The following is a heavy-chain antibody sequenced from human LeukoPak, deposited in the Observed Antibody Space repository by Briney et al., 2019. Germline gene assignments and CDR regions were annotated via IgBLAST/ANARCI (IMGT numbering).Heavy chain of an antibody. CDR1: GGSISSYY. CDR3: ARRSSIAVAVDY. CDR2: IYYSGGT. D-gene: IGHD6-19*01. J-gene: IGHJ4*02. Sequence: SETLSLTCTVTGGSISSYYWSWIRQPPGKGLEWIGYIYYSGGTNYSPSLKSRVTISVDTSKNQFSLKLSSVTAADTAVYYCARRSSIAVAVDYWGQGTLVTVSS. V-gene: IGHV4-59*08.